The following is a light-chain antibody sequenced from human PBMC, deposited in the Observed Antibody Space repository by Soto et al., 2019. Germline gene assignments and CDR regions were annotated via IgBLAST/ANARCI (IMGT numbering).Light chain of an antibody. CDR3: SSYTSSSTRV. V-gene: IGLV2-14*01. Sequence: QSALTQPASVSASPGQSITISCTGTSSDVGAYNYVSWYQQHPGKAPKLSIYDVSNRPSGVSNRFSGSKSGNTASLTISGLQAEDEADYYCSSYTSSSTRVFGTGTKVNVL. CDR1: SSDVGAYNY. CDR2: DVS. J-gene: IGLJ1*01.